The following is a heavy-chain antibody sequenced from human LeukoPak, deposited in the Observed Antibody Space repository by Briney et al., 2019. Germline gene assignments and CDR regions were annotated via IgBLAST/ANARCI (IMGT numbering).Heavy chain of an antibody. CDR3: AKDRVVGAIDVFDI. CDR1: GFTFSSYA. CDR2: ISYDGSNK. Sequence: GGSLRLSCAASGFTFSSYAMHWVRQAPGKGLEWVAVISYDGSNKYYADSVKGRFTISRDNSKNTLYLQMNSLRAEDTAVYYCAKDRVVGAIDVFDIWGQGTMVTVSS. D-gene: IGHD1-26*01. J-gene: IGHJ3*02. V-gene: IGHV3-30*04.